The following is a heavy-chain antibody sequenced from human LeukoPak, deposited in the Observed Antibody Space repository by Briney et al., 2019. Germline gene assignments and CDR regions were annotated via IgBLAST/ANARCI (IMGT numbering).Heavy chain of an antibody. CDR3: ARDWKTTSFDY. CDR2: IWYDESKK. Sequence: GGSLRLSCAASGFTFSDFGMHWVRQAPGKGLEWAAIIWYDESKKYYADSVKGRFTISRDGSTNTVYLQMNSLRGEDTAVYYCARDWKTTSFDYWGQGTLVTVSS. J-gene: IGHJ4*02. D-gene: IGHD4-11*01. V-gene: IGHV3-33*01. CDR1: GFTFSDFG.